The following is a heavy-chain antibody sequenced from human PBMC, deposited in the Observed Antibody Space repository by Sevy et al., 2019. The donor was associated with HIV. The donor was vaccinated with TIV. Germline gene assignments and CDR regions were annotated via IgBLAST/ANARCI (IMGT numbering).Heavy chain of an antibody. V-gene: IGHV3-30*02. CDR2: IRYDGSNK. J-gene: IGHJ6*03. CDR1: GFTFSSYG. D-gene: IGHD1-7*01. Sequence: GGSLRLSCAASGFTFSSYGMHWVRQAPGKGLEWVAFIRYDGSNKYYADSVKGRFTISRDNSKNTLYLQMNSLRAEDTAVYYCAKAGITGTTHPRHIYYYYYYMDVWGKGTTVTVSS. CDR3: AKAGITGTTHPRHIYYYYYYMDV.